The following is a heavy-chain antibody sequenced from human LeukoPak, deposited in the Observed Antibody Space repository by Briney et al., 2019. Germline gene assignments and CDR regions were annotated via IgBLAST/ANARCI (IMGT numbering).Heavy chain of an antibody. J-gene: IGHJ3*01. CDR3: ARASKVEAFDV. V-gene: IGHV3-11*06. CDR1: GFTFSDHC. CDR2: ISGSSHYT. D-gene: IGHD2-15*01. Sequence: PGGSLRLSCAASGFTFSDHCMSWIRQAPGKGLEWVSYISGSSHYTNTADSVKGRFTISRDNAKNLLYLQMNSLRTEDTAVYYCARASKVEAFDVWGQGTMVTVSS.